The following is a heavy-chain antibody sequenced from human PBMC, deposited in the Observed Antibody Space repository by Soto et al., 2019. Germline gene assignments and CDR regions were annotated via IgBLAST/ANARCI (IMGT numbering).Heavy chain of an antibody. Sequence: GGSLRLSCAASGFTCRNYAMTWVRQAPGKGLEWVSGISSSGDNTYYPSSVRGRFTISRDNSKDTLFLQMSSLRAEDTATYYCAKFKGGVNDGLDIWGQGTMVTVSS. D-gene: IGHD6-25*01. J-gene: IGHJ3*02. V-gene: IGHV3-23*01. CDR3: AKFKGGVNDGLDI. CDR2: ISSSGDNT. CDR1: GFTCRNYA.